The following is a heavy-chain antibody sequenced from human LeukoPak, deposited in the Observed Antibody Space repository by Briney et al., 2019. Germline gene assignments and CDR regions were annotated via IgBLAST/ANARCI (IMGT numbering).Heavy chain of an antibody. CDR3: AREKGRGVISPYYDY. V-gene: IGHV3-53*01. Sequence: GGSLRLSCAASGLTVRNNFMSWVRQAPGKGLEWVSVIYSDGSTYNEDSVKGRFTISRDTSKNTLSLQMNSLRVEDTAVYYCAREKGRGVISPYYDYWGQGTRVTVSS. CDR1: GLTVRNNF. J-gene: IGHJ4*02. CDR2: IYSDGST. D-gene: IGHD3-10*01.